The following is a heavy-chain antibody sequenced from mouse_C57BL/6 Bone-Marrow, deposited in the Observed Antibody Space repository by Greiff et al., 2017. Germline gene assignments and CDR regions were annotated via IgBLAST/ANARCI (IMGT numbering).Heavy chain of an antibody. CDR1: GYAFSSSW. CDR2: IYPGDGDT. V-gene: IGHV1-82*01. CDR3: ARGRGNYYGSSYSFDY. J-gene: IGHJ2*01. D-gene: IGHD1-1*01. Sequence: VQVVESGPELVKPGASVKISCKASGYAFSSSWMHWVKQRPGKGLEWIGRIYPGDGDTNYNGKFKGKATLTADKSSSTAYMQLSSLTSEDSAVYFCARGRGNYYGSSYSFDYWGQGTTLTVSS.